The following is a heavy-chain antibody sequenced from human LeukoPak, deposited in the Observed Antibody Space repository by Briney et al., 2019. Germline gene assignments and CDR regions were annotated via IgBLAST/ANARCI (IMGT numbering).Heavy chain of an antibody. V-gene: IGHV3-20*04. J-gene: IGHJ4*02. CDR3: ARERDENEWEQDY. D-gene: IGHD1-26*01. Sequence: GGSLRLSCAASGFTFSSYWMNWVRQAPGKGLEWVSGINWNGGSTGYADSVKGRFTISRDNAKNSLYLQMNSLRAEDTALYYCARERDENEWEQDYWGQGTLVTVSS. CDR2: INWNGGST. CDR1: GFTFSSYW.